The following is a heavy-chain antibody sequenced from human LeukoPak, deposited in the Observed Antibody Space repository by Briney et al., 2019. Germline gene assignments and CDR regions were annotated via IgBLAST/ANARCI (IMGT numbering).Heavy chain of an antibody. J-gene: IGHJ6*02. D-gene: IGHD2-15*01. CDR3: ARLYCSGGSCYSGYYYYGTDV. Sequence: GGSLRLSCATSGFTVSSNYMSWVRQAPGKGLEWVSVIYSGGSTYYADSVKGRFTISRDNSKNTLYLQMNSLRAEDTAVYYCARLYCSGGSCYSGYYYYGTDVWGQGTTVTVSS. CDR1: GFTVSSNY. CDR2: IYSGGST. V-gene: IGHV3-66*04.